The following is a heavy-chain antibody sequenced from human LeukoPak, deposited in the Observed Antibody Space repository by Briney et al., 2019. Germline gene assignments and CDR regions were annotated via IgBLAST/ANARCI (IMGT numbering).Heavy chain of an antibody. J-gene: IGHJ6*02. Sequence: GGSLRLSCAASGFTFTSFAMSWVRQAPGKGLEWVSDIDMTGGSTSYIDSVKGRFTISRDNSDNTLYLQMNRLKAEDTGVYFWAKDQLWAGYFFYGMNFWGQGTTVSVSS. CDR2: IDMTGGST. D-gene: IGHD3-16*01. V-gene: IGHV3-23*01. CDR3: AKDQLWAGYFFYGMNF. CDR1: GFTFTSFA.